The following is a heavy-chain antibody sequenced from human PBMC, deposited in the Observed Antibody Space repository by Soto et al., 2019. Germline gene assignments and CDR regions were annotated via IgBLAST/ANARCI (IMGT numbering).Heavy chain of an antibody. Sequence: EVQLVESGGGLVKPGGSLRLSCAVSGITVSNVWMGWVRQAPGKGLEWVARLTSNRAGGTSDHATPVKGRFRISRDESKNTLYLEMNLLRTEDTAVYHCTTDGGVSEYPLFWAWGQGTLVTVSS. CDR2: LTSNRAGGTS. D-gene: IGHD2-8*02. CDR1: GITVSNVW. V-gene: IGHV3-15*01. CDR3: TTDGGVSEYPLFWA. J-gene: IGHJ5*02.